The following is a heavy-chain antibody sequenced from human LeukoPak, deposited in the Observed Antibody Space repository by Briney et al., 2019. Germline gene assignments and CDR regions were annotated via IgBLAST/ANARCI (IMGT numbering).Heavy chain of an antibody. V-gene: IGHV4-59*01. CDR2: ISYTGST. CDR1: GGSISPYF. D-gene: IGHD3-10*01. CDR3: ARDDYRGVTNFDP. Sequence: SETLSLTCTVSGGSISPYFWSWIRQPPGKGLEWTGYISYTGSTNYNPSLKSRVTISVDTSKNQFSLQLTSVTAAGTAVYYCARDDYRGVTNFDPWGQGTLVTVSS. J-gene: IGHJ5*02.